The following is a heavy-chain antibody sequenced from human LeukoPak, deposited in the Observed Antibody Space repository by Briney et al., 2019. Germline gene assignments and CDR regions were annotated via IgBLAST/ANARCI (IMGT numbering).Heavy chain of an antibody. D-gene: IGHD3-9*01. V-gene: IGHV4-61*01. Sequence: IPSETLSLTCTVSGVSVSSGSYYWSWIRQPPGKGLEWIGYIYYSGSTNYNPSLKSRVTISVDTSKNQFSLKLSSVTAADTAVYYCASPYYDILTGYYDAFDIWGQGTMVTVSS. CDR2: IYYSGST. CDR3: ASPYYDILTGYYDAFDI. CDR1: GVSVSSGSYY. J-gene: IGHJ3*02.